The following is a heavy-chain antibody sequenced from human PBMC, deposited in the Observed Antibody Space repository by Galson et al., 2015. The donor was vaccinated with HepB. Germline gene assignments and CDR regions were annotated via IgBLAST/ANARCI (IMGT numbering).Heavy chain of an antibody. Sequence: ETLSLTCAVYGGSFSGYYWSWIRQPPGKGLEWIGEINHSGSTNYNPSLKSRVTISVDTSKNQFSLKLSSVTAADTAVYYCARGKRGSGGSCWGYWGQGTLVTVSS. CDR1: GGSFSGYY. CDR2: INHSGST. V-gene: IGHV4-34*01. D-gene: IGHD2-15*01. J-gene: IGHJ4*02. CDR3: ARGKRGSGGSCWGY.